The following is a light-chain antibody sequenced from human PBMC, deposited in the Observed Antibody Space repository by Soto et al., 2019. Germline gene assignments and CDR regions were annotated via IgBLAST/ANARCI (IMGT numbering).Light chain of an antibody. V-gene: IGKV3-20*01. CDR2: DAS. J-gene: IGKJ4*01. CDR1: QSVSSNY. Sequence: EIVLTQSPGTLSLSPGERATLSCRASQSVSSNYLAWYQQKPGQAPRLLIHDASSRATGIPDRFSGSGSGTDFTLTISRLEPEDFAVYYCQQYSSSPPLTFGGGTKVEIK. CDR3: QQYSSSPPLT.